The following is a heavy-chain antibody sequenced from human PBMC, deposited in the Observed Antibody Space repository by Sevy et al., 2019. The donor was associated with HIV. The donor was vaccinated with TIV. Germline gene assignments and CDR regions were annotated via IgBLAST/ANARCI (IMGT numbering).Heavy chain of an antibody. D-gene: IGHD2-15*01. J-gene: IGHJ6*02. CDR2: ISWNSGSM. CDR1: GFTFDDYA. V-gene: IGHV3-9*01. Sequence: GGSLRLSCAASGFTFDDYAMHWVRQAPGKGLEWVSGISWNSGSMGYADAVKGRFTISRDKAKNSLYMQMNSLRAEDTALYYCAKDITPHCSGGSCYSNYGMDVWCQGTTVTVSS. CDR3: AKDITPHCSGGSCYSNYGMDV.